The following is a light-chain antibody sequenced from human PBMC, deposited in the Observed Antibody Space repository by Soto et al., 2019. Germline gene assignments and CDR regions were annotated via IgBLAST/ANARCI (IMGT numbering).Light chain of an antibody. CDR1: SSDVGGYNY. Sequence: QSALTQPASVSGSPGQSITISCTGTSSDVGGYNYVSWFQQHPGKAPKLMMSDVSKRPSGVPDRFSGSKSGTTASLTISGLQAEDEADYYCCSYTSRRTYVFGTGTKVTVL. J-gene: IGLJ1*01. CDR2: DVS. CDR3: CSYTSRRTYV. V-gene: IGLV2-14*03.